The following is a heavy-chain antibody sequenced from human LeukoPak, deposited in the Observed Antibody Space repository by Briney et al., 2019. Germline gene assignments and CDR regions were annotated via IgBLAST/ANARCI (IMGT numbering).Heavy chain of an antibody. D-gene: IGHD6-13*01. J-gene: IGHJ4*02. CDR3: AKRGSVGTLGHFDY. Sequence: GGSLRLSCVASEFTLSNYAMNWVRQAPGKGLEWVSYISSSSSTIYYADSVKGRFTISRDNSKNTLFLQMNSLRAEDTAVYYCAKRGSVGTLGHFDYWGQGTLVTVSS. V-gene: IGHV3-23*01. CDR2: ISSSSSTI. CDR1: EFTLSNYA.